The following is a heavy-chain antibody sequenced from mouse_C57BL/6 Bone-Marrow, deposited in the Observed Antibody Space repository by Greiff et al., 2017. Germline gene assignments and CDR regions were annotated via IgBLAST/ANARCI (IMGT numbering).Heavy chain of an antibody. D-gene: IGHD4-1*01. J-gene: IGHJ2*01. Sequence: QVQLQQPGAELVRPGSSVKLSCKASGYTFTSYCMHWVKQRPIKGLEWIGNIDPSDSETHYNQKFKDKATLTVDKSSSTAYMLLSSLTSEDSAVYYCTRGGKTGTLVDYWGQGTTLTVSS. V-gene: IGHV1-52*01. CDR1: GYTFTSYC. CDR2: IDPSDSET. CDR3: TRGGKTGTLVDY.